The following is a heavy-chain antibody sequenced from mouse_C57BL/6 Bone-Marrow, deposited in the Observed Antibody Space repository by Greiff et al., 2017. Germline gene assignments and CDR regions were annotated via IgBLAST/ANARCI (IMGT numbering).Heavy chain of an antibody. CDR2: ISSGGDYS. V-gene: IGHV5-9-1*02. D-gene: IGHD2-4*01. CDR1: GFTFSSYA. CDR3: TRIYFDYDGAYYFYY. J-gene: IGHJ2*01. Sequence: EVQGVESGEGLVKPGGSLKLSCAASGFTFSSYAMSWVRQTPEKRLEWVAYISSGGDYSYYADTVKGRFTFSRDNARNTLYLQMSSLKSEDSAMYYFTRIYFDYDGAYYFYYCGQGTTLTVSS.